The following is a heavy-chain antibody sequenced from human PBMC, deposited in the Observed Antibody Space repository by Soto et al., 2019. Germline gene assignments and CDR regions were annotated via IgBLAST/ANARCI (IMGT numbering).Heavy chain of an antibody. CDR3: ASPGDGYYGMDV. CDR1: GYTFTSYA. V-gene: IGHV1-3*01. CDR2: INAGNGNT. Sequence: ASVKVSCKASGYTFTSYAMHCVRQAPGHRLEWMGWINAGNGNTKYSQKFQGRVTITRDTSASTAYMALSSLRSEDTTVYYCASPGDGYYGMDVWGQGTTVTVSS. J-gene: IGHJ6*02.